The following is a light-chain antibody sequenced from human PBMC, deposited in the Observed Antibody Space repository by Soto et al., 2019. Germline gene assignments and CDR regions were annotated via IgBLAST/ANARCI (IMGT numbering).Light chain of an antibody. CDR3: QQSYSTPWT. Sequence: EIVLTQSPATLSLSPGERATLSCGASQSVSSTSLAWYQQKPGQAPRLLIYAASRRATGIPDRFSGSGSGTDFTLTISSLQPEDFATYYCQQSYSTPWTFGQGTKVDIK. CDR1: QSVSSTS. V-gene: IGKV3D-20*02. J-gene: IGKJ1*01. CDR2: AAS.